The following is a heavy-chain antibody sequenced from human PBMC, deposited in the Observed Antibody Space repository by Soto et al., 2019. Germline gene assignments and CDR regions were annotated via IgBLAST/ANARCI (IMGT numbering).Heavy chain of an antibody. CDR2: IIPIFGTT. V-gene: IGHV1-69*12. J-gene: IGHJ5*02. D-gene: IGHD5-12*01. CDR1: GGTFSNYA. Sequence: QVQLVQSGAEVKKPGSSVKVSCKASGGTFSNYAITWVRQAPGQGLEWMGGIIPIFGTTNYAQKFQGRVTITAXDXTPXAYMELSSLRSEDTAVYYCAKDGGRDGYFGNWFDPWGQGTLVTVSS. CDR3: AKDGGRDGYFGNWFDP.